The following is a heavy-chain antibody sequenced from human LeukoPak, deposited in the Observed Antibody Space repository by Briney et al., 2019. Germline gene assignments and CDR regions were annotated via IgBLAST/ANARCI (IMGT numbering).Heavy chain of an antibody. V-gene: IGHV4-28*03. CDR3: ARGPLSSSWYDY. CDR1: GYSITSSSW. Sequence: SDTLSLTCAVSGYSITSSSWWGWIRQPPGKGLEWIGYIYHSGTTYYNPSLQSRVTMSVDTSKNQFSLKLSSVTAVDTAVYYCARGPLSSSWYDYWGQGTLVTVSS. J-gene: IGHJ4*02. CDR2: IYHSGTT. D-gene: IGHD6-13*01.